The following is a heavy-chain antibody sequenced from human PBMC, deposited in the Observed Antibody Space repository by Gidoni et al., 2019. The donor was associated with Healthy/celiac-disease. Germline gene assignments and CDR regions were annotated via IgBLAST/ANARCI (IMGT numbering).Heavy chain of an antibody. CDR3: ARDTYYYDSSGYGIFDY. Sequence: QVQLVESGGGVVQPGRSLRLSCAASGFTFSSYGMHWVRQAPGKGLEWVAVIWYDGSNKYYADSVKGRFTISRDNSKNTLYLQMNSLRAEDTAVYYCARDTYYYDSSGYGIFDYWGQGTLVTVSS. CDR2: IWYDGSNK. CDR1: GFTFSSYG. D-gene: IGHD3-22*01. J-gene: IGHJ4*02. V-gene: IGHV3-33*01.